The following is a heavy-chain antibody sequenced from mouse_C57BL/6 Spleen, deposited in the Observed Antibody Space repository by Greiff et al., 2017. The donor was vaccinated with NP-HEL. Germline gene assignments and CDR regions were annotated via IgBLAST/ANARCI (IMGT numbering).Heavy chain of an antibody. Sequence: QVQLQQPGAELVKPGASVKMSCKASGYTFTSYWITWVKQRPGQGLEWIGDIYPGSGSTNYNEKFKSKATLTVDTSSSTAYMQLSSLTSEDAEVYYCARSHYYGSSPFDYWGQGTTLTVSA. D-gene: IGHD1-1*01. J-gene: IGHJ2*01. CDR2: IYPGSGST. CDR1: GYTFTSYW. CDR3: ARSHYYGSSPFDY. V-gene: IGHV1-55*01.